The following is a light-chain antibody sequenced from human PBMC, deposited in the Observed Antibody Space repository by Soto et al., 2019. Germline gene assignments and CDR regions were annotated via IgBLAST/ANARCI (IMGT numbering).Light chain of an antibody. CDR3: CSYAGSYTLYA. Sequence: QSALTQPRSVSGSPGQSVTISCTGTSSDVGNYNYVSWFQQYPGKAPKLMIYDVDKWPSGVPDRFSGSKSGNTASLTISGLQADDEADYYCCSYAGSYTLYAFGTGTKLTVL. V-gene: IGLV2-11*01. J-gene: IGLJ1*01. CDR1: SSDVGNYNY. CDR2: DVD.